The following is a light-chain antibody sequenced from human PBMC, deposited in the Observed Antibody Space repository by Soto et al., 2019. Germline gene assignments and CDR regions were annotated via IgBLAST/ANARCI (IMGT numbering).Light chain of an antibody. V-gene: IGKV3-15*01. J-gene: IGKJ4*01. CDR2: GAS. Sequence: EKVMTQSPAALSVSPGERATLSCRASQSVNSNLAWYQQKPGQAPRLLLYGASTRATGIPARFSGSASGTEFTLTISSLQSEDSAVYYCQQYNDWPLTFCGGTKVEVK. CDR3: QQYNDWPLT. CDR1: QSVNSN.